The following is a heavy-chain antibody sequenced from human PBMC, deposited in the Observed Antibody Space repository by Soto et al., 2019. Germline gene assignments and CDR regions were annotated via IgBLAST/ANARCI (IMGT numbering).Heavy chain of an antibody. D-gene: IGHD2-21*02. J-gene: IGHJ4*02. V-gene: IGHV3-23*01. CDR2: ISRSSSTI. Sequence: GGSLRLSCAASGFTFNNYAMIWVRQAPGKGLEWVSYISRSSSTIFYADSVKGRFIISRDNSMNTLYVQMNSLRVEDTAVYYCAKTRSEVVTDTPEFDYWGQGTVVTVSS. CDR3: AKTRSEVVTDTPEFDY. CDR1: GFTFNNYA.